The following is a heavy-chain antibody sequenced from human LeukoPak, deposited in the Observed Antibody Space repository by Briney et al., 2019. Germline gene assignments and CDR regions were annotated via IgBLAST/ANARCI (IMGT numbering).Heavy chain of an antibody. J-gene: IGHJ4*02. CDR3: ARDSHSSGWTGDY. CDR1: GGTFSSYA. Sequence: SVKVSCKASGGTFSSYAISWVRQAPGQGLEWMGGIIPIFGTANYAQKFQGRVTITADESTSTAYMELSSLRSEDTAAYYCARDSHSSGWTGDYWGQGTLVTVSS. D-gene: IGHD6-19*01. V-gene: IGHV1-69*01. CDR2: IIPIFGTA.